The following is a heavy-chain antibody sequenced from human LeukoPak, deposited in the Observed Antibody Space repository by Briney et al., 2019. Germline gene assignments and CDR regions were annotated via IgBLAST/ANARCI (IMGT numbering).Heavy chain of an antibody. V-gene: IGHV3-23*01. CDR1: GFTFSSYV. Sequence: PGGSLRLSCAASGFTFSSYVMNWVRQAPGEGLEWVSLISGGVGSTYYADSVKGRFTISRDNSKNTLFLQMNSLKAEDTAVYYWAKGGYCSSTSCYVGWFDPWGQGTLVTVSS. CDR3: AKGGYCSSTSCYVGWFDP. J-gene: IGHJ5*02. D-gene: IGHD2-2*01. CDR2: ISGGVGST.